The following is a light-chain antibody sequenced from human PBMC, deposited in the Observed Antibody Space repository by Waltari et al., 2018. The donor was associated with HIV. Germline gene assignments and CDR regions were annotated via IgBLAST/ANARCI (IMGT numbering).Light chain of an antibody. J-gene: IGLJ1*01. CDR2: EVT. CDR3: CSCPRSGIRYV. CDR1: SSNVGSDDR. V-gene: IGLV2-23*02. Sequence: QSALTQPASVSGSPGPSITTPCTGTSSNVGSDDRVPWYQQHPGEAPKPIIYEVTTRPSGVSNRFSGSKSGNTASLTISGLQAEDEADYYCCSCPRSGIRYVFGTGTKVTVL.